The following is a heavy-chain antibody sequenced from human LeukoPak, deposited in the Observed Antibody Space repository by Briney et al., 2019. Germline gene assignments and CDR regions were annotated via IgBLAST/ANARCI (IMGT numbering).Heavy chain of an antibody. CDR3: ARDRVAYGMDV. CDR2: IYYSGST. J-gene: IGHJ6*02. Sequence: SQTLSLTCTVSGGPISSGGYYWSWIRQHPGKGLEWIGYIYYSGSTYYNPSLKSRVTISVDTSKNQFSLKLSSVTAADTAVYYCARDRVAYGMDVWGQGTTVTVSS. CDR1: GGPISSGGYY. V-gene: IGHV4-31*03. D-gene: IGHD2-15*01.